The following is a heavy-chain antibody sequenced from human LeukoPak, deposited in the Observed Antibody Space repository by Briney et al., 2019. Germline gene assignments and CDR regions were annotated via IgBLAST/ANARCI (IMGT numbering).Heavy chain of an antibody. CDR1: GFTFSSYG. D-gene: IGHD2-15*01. V-gene: IGHV3-30*03. Sequence: GGSLRLSCAASGFTFSSYGMHWVRQAPGKGLEWVAVISYDGSNKYYADSVKGRFTISRDNSKNSLYLQMNSLRAEDTAVYYCARDGLGYCSGGSCYGAFDIWGQGTMVTVSS. CDR3: ARDGLGYCSGGSCYGAFDI. CDR2: ISYDGSNK. J-gene: IGHJ3*02.